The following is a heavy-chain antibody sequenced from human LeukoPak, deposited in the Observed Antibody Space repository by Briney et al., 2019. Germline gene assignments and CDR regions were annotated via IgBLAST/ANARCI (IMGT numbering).Heavy chain of an antibody. D-gene: IGHD2-2*01. V-gene: IGHV3-7*01. J-gene: IGHJ6*03. CDR3: ARVQRKYQLPRLNDYDYMDV. CDR2: IKQDVSEK. Sequence: GGSLRLSCAASGFTFSSYGMHWVRQAPGKGLEWVANIKQDVSEKYYVDSVKGRFTISRDNAKNSLYLQMNSLSAEDTAVYYCARVQRKYQLPRLNDYDYMDVWGKGTTVTISS. CDR1: GFTFSSYG.